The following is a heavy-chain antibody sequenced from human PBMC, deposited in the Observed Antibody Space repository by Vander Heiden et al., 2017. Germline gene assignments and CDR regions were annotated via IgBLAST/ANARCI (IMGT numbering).Heavy chain of an antibody. CDR3: AKGVVAATYYYYGLDV. D-gene: IGHD2-15*01. CDR2: ISWNSGSI. V-gene: IGHV3-9*01. Sequence: EVQLVESGGGLVQPGRSLRLSCAASGFTFDDYGLAWVRQAPGKGLEWVSGISWNSGSIGYADSVKGRFTISRDNAENSLYLQMNSLRAEDTALYYCAKGVVAATYYYYGLDVWGQGTTVTVSS. CDR1: GFTFDDYG. J-gene: IGHJ6*02.